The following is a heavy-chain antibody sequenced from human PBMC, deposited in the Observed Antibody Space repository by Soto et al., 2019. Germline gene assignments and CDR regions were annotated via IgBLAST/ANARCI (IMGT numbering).Heavy chain of an antibody. CDR3: ARDDVLCDSGRCYGIPLDV. V-gene: IGHV3-66*01. Sequence: GGSLRLSCAASGFTVSSKYMTWVRQAPGKGLEWVSLIQSGGTTYYADSVKGRFTISRDTSENTLHLQMDSLRVEDTAVYYCARDDVLCDSGRCYGIPLDVWGEGXTVTVSS. CDR1: GFTVSSKY. J-gene: IGHJ6*04. CDR2: IQSGGTT. D-gene: IGHD2-15*01.